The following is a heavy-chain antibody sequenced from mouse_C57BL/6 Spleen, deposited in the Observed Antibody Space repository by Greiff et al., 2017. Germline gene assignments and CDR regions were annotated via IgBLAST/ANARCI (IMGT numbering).Heavy chain of an antibody. V-gene: IGHV7-3*01. J-gene: IGHJ3*01. CDR2: IRNKANGYTT. Sequence: EVKLVESGGGLVQPGGSLSLSCAASGFTFTDYYMSWVRQPPGKALEWLGFIRNKANGYTTEYSASVKGRFTISRDNSQSILYLQMNALRAEDSATYYCARDMYYGSSPTFAYWGQGTLVTVSA. CDR1: GFTFTDYY. D-gene: IGHD1-1*01. CDR3: ARDMYYGSSPTFAY.